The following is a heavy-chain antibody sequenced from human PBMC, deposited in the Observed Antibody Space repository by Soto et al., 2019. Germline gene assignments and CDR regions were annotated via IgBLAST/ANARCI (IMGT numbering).Heavy chain of an antibody. CDR2: IKSKTDGGTT. D-gene: IGHD1-1*01. CDR1: GFTFSNAW. V-gene: IGHV3-15*01. CDR3: TTDLGSHHYYMDV. Sequence: GGSLRLSCAASGFTFSNAWMSWVRQAPGKGLEWVGRIKSKTDGGTTDYAAPVKGRFTISRDDSKNTLYLQMNSLKTEDTAVYYCTTDLGSHHYYMDVWGKGTTVTVS. J-gene: IGHJ6*03.